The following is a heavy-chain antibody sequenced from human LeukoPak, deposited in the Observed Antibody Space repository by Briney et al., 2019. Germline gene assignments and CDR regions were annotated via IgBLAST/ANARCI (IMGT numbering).Heavy chain of an antibody. V-gene: IGHV3-66*01. Sequence: GGSLGLSCAASGFIVSSNYMSWVRQAPGKGLECVSVIYSGGHTYYADSVKGRLTISRDNSKNTLYLQMNSLRVEDTAVYYCAVATIYYFDYWGQGTLVTVSS. J-gene: IGHJ4*02. D-gene: IGHD5-12*01. CDR3: AVATIYYFDY. CDR1: GFIVSSNY. CDR2: IYSGGHT.